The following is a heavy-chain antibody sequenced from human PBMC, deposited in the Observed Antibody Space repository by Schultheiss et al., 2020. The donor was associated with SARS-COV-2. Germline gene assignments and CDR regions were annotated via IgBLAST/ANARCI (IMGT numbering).Heavy chain of an antibody. CDR2: IYYSGST. CDR1: GGSVSSGSYY. J-gene: IGHJ2*01. V-gene: IGHV4-61*01. D-gene: IGHD3-10*01. CDR3: ARERFPDLGYYGSGSYSLPYWYFDL. Sequence: SETLSLTCTVSGGSVSSGSYYWSWIRQPPGKGLEWIGYIYYSGSTYYNPSLKSRVTISVDTSKNQFSLKLSSVTAADTAVYYCARERFPDLGYYGSGSYSLPYWYFDLWGRGTLVTVSS.